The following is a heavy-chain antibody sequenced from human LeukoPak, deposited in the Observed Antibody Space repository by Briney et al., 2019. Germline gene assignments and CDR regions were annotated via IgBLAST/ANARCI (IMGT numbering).Heavy chain of an antibody. CDR2: ISGSGDDT. CDR1: GFTVSSNY. Sequence: GGSLRLPCAASGFTVSSNYMSWVRQVPGTGLEWVSGISGSGDDTYYADFVKGRFTISRDNSKNTLYLQMNSLRAEDTAVYYCAKDRVVVMPASLNYWGQGTLVTVSS. CDR3: AKDRVVVMPASLNY. V-gene: IGHV3-23*01. J-gene: IGHJ4*02. D-gene: IGHD2-2*01.